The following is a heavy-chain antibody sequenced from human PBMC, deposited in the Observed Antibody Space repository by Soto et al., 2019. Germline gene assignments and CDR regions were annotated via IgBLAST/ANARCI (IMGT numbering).Heavy chain of an antibody. CDR2: IVVGSGNT. Sequence: GASVKVSCKASGFTFTSSAMQWVRQARGQRLEWIGWIVVGSGNTNYAQKFQERVTITRDMSTSTAYMELSSLRSEDTAVYYCAADSIAVAGSYFDYWGQGTPVTVSS. V-gene: IGHV1-58*02. D-gene: IGHD6-19*01. J-gene: IGHJ4*02. CDR1: GFTFTSSA. CDR3: AADSIAVAGSYFDY.